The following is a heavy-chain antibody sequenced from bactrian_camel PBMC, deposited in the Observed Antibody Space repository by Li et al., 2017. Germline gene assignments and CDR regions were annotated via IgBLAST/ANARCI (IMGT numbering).Heavy chain of an antibody. J-gene: IGHJ4*01. CDR2: INSGGGTT. CDR3: AKEGGLGMGTHFYY. D-gene: IGHD1*01. CDR1: GFTFSDYR. Sequence: VQLVESGGGLVQPGGSLRLSCVASGFTFSDYRMSWVRQAPGKGLEWVSTINSGGGTTYYSDSAKGRFTISRDNAKNTLYLQLYSPKTEDMATYYCAKEGGLGMGTHFYYWGQGTQVTVS. V-gene: IGHV3S1*01.